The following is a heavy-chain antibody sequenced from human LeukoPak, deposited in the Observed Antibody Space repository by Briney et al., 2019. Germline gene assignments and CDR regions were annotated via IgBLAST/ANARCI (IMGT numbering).Heavy chain of an antibody. V-gene: IGHV4-4*02. J-gene: IGHJ4*02. Sequence: PSGTLSLTCAVSGGSISSSNWWTWVRQPPGKGLEWIGEIYHSGTTNYNSSLKSRVTISLDKPKNQFSLKLSSVTAADTAVYYCARNGGNSDVDNWGQGTLVTVAS. CDR2: IYHSGTT. CDR1: GGSISSSNW. D-gene: IGHD4-23*01. CDR3: ARNGGNSDVDN.